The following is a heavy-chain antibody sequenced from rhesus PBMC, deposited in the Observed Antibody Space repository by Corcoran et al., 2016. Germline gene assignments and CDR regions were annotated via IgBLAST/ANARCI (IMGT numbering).Heavy chain of an antibody. Sequence: QLQLQESGPGLVKPSETLSVTCAVSGGSISSSYWSWIRQAPGKGLEWIGFIYGSGSSTNYNPSPKCRVTLSVDTSKNQLSLKLSSVTAADTAVYYCASSAQQRLVSFDYWGQGVLVTVSS. J-gene: IGHJ4*01. V-gene: IGHV4-169*02. CDR1: GGSISSSY. CDR2: IYGSGSST. D-gene: IGHD6S26*01. CDR3: ASSAQQRLVSFDY.